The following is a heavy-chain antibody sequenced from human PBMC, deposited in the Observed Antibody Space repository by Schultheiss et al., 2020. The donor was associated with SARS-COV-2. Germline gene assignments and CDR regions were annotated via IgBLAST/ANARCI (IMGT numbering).Heavy chain of an antibody. D-gene: IGHD3-3*01. J-gene: IGHJ5*02. CDR3: AKDPTPVDFWSGYVGGWFDP. Sequence: GGSLRLSCAASGFTFSSYGMHWVRQAPGKGLEWVAVISYDGSNKYYADSVKGRFTISRDNSKNTLYLQMNSLRAEDTAVYYCAKDPTPVDFWSGYVGGWFDPWGQGTLVTVSS. CDR2: ISYDGSNK. CDR1: GFTFSSYG. V-gene: IGHV3-30*18.